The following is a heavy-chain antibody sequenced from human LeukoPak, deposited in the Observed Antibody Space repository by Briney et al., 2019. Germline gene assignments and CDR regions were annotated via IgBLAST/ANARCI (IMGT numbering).Heavy chain of an antibody. CDR3: ASELSAGY. V-gene: IGHV3-74*01. Sequence: AVGSLRLSCAASGFTFSSYWMHWVRQAPGKGLVWVSRISSDGGNTHYADSVKGRFTISRDNAKNTLYLQMNTLRAEDTAVYYCASELSAGYWGQGTLVTVSS. CDR1: GFTFSSYW. J-gene: IGHJ4*02. D-gene: IGHD6-19*01. CDR2: ISSDGGNT.